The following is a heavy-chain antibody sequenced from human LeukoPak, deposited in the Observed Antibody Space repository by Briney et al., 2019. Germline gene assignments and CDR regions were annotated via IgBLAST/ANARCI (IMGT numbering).Heavy chain of an antibody. D-gene: IGHD3-22*01. V-gene: IGHV1-46*01. CDR1: GYTFTSYY. Sequence: ASAKVSCKASGYTFTSYYMHWVRQAPGQGLEWMGIINPSGGRTSYAQKFQGRVTMTRDTSTSTVYMELSSLRSEDTAVYYCARGTHYYDSSGYTQGIKYYFDYWGQGTLVTVSS. J-gene: IGHJ4*02. CDR3: ARGTHYYDSSGYTQGIKYYFDY. CDR2: INPSGGRT.